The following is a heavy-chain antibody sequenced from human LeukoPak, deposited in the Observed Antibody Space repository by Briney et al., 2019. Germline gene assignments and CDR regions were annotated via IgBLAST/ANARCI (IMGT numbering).Heavy chain of an antibody. Sequence: SETLSLTCTVSGGSISSSSYYWGWIRQPPGKGLEWIGSIYYSGSTYYNPSLKSRVTISVDTSKNQFSLKLSSVTAADTAVYYCARGRYSYGYSDAFDIWGQGTMVTVSS. J-gene: IGHJ3*02. D-gene: IGHD5-18*01. V-gene: IGHV4-39*07. CDR1: GGSISSSSYY. CDR3: ARGRYSYGYSDAFDI. CDR2: IYYSGST.